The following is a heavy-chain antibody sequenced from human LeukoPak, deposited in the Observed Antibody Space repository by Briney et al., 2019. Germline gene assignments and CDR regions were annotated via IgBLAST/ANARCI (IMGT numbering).Heavy chain of an antibody. CDR3: ARDLREYYFDRSGFSLGH. CDR1: GFTFNTYG. J-gene: IGHJ4*02. V-gene: IGHV3-30*06. D-gene: IGHD3-22*01. CDR2: ISWHGDTE. Sequence: GGSLRLSCAASGFTFNTYGMNWVRQAPGKGLEWVAIISWHGDTEFYGGSVKGRFTISRDNSKNMVYLQMNSLRAEDTAVYYCARDLREYYFDRSGFSLGHWGQGTLVTVSS.